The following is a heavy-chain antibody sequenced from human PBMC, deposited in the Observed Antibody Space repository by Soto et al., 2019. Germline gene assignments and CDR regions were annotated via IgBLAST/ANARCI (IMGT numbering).Heavy chain of an antibody. CDR2: IYWDDDK. CDR1: GFSLSTSGVG. J-gene: IGHJ4*02. D-gene: IGHD6-13*01. V-gene: IGHV2-5*02. CDR3: PHFPAPGLTYFAY. Sequence: QITLKESGPPLVKPTQTLTLTCTFSGFSLSTSGVGVGWIRQPPGKALEWLALIYWDDDKRYSPSLKSRLTTTKNTPKTQGVLTMPTMDLLAPATYSVPHFPAPGLTYFAYWGQGTRVTVS.